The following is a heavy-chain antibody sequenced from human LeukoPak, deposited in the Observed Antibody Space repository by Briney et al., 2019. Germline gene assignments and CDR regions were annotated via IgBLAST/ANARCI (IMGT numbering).Heavy chain of an antibody. J-gene: IGHJ3*02. CDR1: GGSISTYY. Sequence: SETLSLTCTVSGGSISTYYWSWIRQPAGKGLEWIGRIYASGSTNYNPSLKSRVTMSVDTSKNQFSLKLRSVTAADTAVYYCARDHYDPGAFDIWGQGTLVTVSS. D-gene: IGHD3-22*01. CDR3: ARDHYDPGAFDI. CDR2: IYASGST. V-gene: IGHV4-4*07.